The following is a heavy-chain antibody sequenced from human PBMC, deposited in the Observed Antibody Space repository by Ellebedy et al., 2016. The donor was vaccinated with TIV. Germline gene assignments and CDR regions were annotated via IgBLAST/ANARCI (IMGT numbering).Heavy chain of an antibody. V-gene: IGHV4-34*01. CDR1: GESFSGYF. CDR3: TRLRYFYISGRYSYYGMDV. J-gene: IGHJ6*02. D-gene: IGHD3-10*01. Sequence: MPSETLSLTCSVHGESFSGYFCSWVRQAPGKGLEWIAEINHSGTTNYNPALKSRVSISIDMSKNQVSLKLSSVVAADTAVYYCTRLRYFYISGRYSYYGMDVWGLGTTVTVSS. CDR2: INHSGTT.